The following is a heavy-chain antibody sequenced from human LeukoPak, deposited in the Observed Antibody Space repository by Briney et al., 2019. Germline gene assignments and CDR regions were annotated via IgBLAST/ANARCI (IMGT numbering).Heavy chain of an antibody. CDR3: ARGGVDHYGSGTYYLMYYFDH. V-gene: IGHV3-23*01. J-gene: IGHJ4*02. Sequence: GGSLRFSCAASGFTFNTYGMSRVRQAPGKGLEWVSGISGSGVATYYADSVKGRFTVSRDDPHNTLSLQMNSVRAEDTAVYFCARGGVDHYGSGTYYLMYYFDHWGQGALVTVSS. CDR1: GFTFNTYG. D-gene: IGHD3-10*01. CDR2: ISGSGVAT.